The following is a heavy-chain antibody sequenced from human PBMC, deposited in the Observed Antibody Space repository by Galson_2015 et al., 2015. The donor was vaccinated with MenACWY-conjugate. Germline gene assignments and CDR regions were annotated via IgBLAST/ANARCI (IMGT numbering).Heavy chain of an antibody. Sequence: SEKVSCTASGYTFTSYGISWVRQAPGQGLEWMGWISAYNGNTNYAQKLQGRVTMTTDTSTSTGYMELRSLRADDTAVYYVAMYVDLVASPECYFDHWGQGTLVTVSS. CDR3: AMYVDLVASPECYFDH. J-gene: IGHJ4*02. D-gene: IGHD5-12*01. CDR2: ISAYNGNT. V-gene: IGHV1-18*01. CDR1: GYTFTSYG.